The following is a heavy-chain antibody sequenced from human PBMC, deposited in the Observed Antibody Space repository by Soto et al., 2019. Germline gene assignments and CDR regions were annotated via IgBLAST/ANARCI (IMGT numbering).Heavy chain of an antibody. D-gene: IGHD2-15*01. Sequence: QVQLQESGPGLMKPSETLSLICTVSGGSMSGYHWTWIRQSPGKEMEFIGSVFDSGSTKSNPSLRSRVAISMDASKRQFSLTLGSVTAADTAVYYCASCLNSAGSCLRFLRWGQGTLVTVSS. V-gene: IGHV4-59*12. CDR3: ASCLNSAGSCLRFLR. CDR1: GGSMSGYH. CDR2: VFDSGST. J-gene: IGHJ1*01.